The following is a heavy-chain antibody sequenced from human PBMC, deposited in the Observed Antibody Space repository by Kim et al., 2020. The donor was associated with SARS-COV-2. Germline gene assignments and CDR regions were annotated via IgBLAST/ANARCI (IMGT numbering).Heavy chain of an antibody. CDR1: GYTFTSYT. V-gene: IGHV1-3*01. Sequence: ASVKVSCKASGYTFTSYTMHWVRQAPGQRLEWMGWINAGSGNTKYSQKFQGRVTVTWDTSASTAYMELSSLRSEDTAVYFFARGTGDYWGQGTLVTVSS. CDR2: INAGSGNT. CDR3: ARGTGDY. J-gene: IGHJ4*02.